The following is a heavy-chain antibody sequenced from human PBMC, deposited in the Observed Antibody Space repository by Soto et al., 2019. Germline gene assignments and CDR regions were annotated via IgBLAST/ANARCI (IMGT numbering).Heavy chain of an antibody. CDR2: TYYRSKWYN. J-gene: IGHJ4*02. V-gene: IGHV6-1*01. CDR3: ARVGYDILTGYYFDY. D-gene: IGHD3-9*01. CDR1: GDSVSSNSAA. Sequence: SQTLSLTCAISGDSVSSNSAAWNWIRQSPSRGLEWLGRTYYRSKWYNDYAVSVKSRITINPDTSKNQFSLHLNSVTPADSALYYCARVGYDILTGYYFDYWGQGTLVTVSS.